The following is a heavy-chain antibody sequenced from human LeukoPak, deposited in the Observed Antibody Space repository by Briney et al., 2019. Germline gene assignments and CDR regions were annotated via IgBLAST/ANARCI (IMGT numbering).Heavy chain of an antibody. CDR1: GYTFTDYY. J-gene: IGHJ1*01. CDR3: ARSTSSNSYEYFEY. V-gene: IGHV1-2*02. Sequence: ASVTVSCKASGYTFTDYYIHWVRQAPGQGLEWMGWINPNSGGTNYVQKFQGRVSMTRDTSISTAYMELSRLRSDDTAVYYCARSTSSNSYEYFEYWGQGTLVTVSS. D-gene: IGHD6-13*01. CDR2: INPNSGGT.